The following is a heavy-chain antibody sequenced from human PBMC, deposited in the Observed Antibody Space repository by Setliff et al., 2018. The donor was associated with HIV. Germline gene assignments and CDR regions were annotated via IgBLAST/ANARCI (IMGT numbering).Heavy chain of an antibody. Sequence: ASVKVSCKASGYRLTSYHISWVRQAPGQGLEWLGGISASNGQTDYGHNYQGRLSMTTDSSTTTAYRELASLRIEDTAVYYCARDVAYTGYNSDPWGQGTLVTVSS. V-gene: IGHV1-18*01. J-gene: IGHJ5*02. CDR3: ARDVAYTGYNSDP. D-gene: IGHD5-18*01. CDR1: GYRLTSYH. CDR2: ISASNGQT.